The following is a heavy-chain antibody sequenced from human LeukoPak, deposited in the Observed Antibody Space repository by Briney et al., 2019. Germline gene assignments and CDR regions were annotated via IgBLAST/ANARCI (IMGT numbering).Heavy chain of an antibody. CDR2: INPNGGST. D-gene: IGHD1-26*01. J-gene: IGHJ3*02. V-gene: IGHV1-46*01. CDR1: GYTFTNYY. CDR3: ARGIDSASPPLGTFEI. Sequence: GASVKVSCKASGYTFTNYYIHWVRQAPGQGLEWVGLINPNGGSTGYAQRFQGRVTMTRDTSTSTAYMELRSLRSDDTAVYYCARGIDSASPPLGTFEIWGQGTMVTVSS.